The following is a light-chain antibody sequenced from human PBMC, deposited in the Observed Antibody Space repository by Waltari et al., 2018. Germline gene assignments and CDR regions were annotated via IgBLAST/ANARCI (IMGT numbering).Light chain of an antibody. J-gene: IGLJ1*01. CDR1: SLLSYY. CDR3: NSRDSSGDRPYV. CDR2: GRN. Sequence: SSELTQHPALSVALGQTVRITCQGDSLLSYYASWYPQRPGQAPLLGIHGRNNRPSGIPDRFSGSDSGTTASLTITGAQAEDEADYFCNSRDSSGDRPYVFGTGTKVTVV. V-gene: IGLV3-19*01.